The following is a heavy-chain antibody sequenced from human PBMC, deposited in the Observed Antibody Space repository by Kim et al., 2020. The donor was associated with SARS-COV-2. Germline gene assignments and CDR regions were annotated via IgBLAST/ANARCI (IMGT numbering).Heavy chain of an antibody. D-gene: IGHD4-17*01. J-gene: IGHJ5*02. CDR1: GGTFSSYA. Sequence: SVKVSCKASGGTFSSYAISWVRQAPGQGLEWMGGIIPIFGTANYAQKFQGRVTITADESTSTAYMELSSLRSEDTAVYYCARGATTVMQRGASWFDPWGQGTLVTVSS. CDR3: ARGATTVMQRGASWFDP. CDR2: IIPIFGTA. V-gene: IGHV1-69*13.